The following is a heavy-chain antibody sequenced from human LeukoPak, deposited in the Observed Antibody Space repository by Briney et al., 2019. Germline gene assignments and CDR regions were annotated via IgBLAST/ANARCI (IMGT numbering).Heavy chain of an antibody. D-gene: IGHD3-16*02. Sequence: PGVSLRLSCAASGFTFSLAAMTWVRQAPGKGLEWVSLIGASGERTYYADSVKGRFTISRDNSKHTLSLQMTSLRVEDTAMYFCAKDIQLSTWGLGTMVTVSS. CDR1: GFTFSLAA. V-gene: IGHV3-23*01. J-gene: IGHJ3*01. CDR2: IGASGERT. CDR3: AKDIQLST.